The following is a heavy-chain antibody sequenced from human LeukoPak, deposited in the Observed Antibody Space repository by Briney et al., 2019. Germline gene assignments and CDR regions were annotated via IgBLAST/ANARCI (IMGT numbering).Heavy chain of an antibody. CDR3: ARGTFRYYDFWSGYYFDY. CDR2: IYYSGST. Sequence: SETLSLTCTVSGGSVSSGSYYWSWIRQPPGKGLEWIGYIYYSGSTNYNPSLKSRVTISIDTSKNQFSLKLSSVTAADTAVYYCARGTFRYYDFWSGYYFDYWGQGTLVTVSS. J-gene: IGHJ4*02. V-gene: IGHV4-61*01. CDR1: GGSVSSGSYY. D-gene: IGHD3-3*01.